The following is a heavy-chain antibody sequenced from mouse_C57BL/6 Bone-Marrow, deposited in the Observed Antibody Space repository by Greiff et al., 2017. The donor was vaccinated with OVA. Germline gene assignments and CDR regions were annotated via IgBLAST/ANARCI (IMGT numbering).Heavy chain of an antibody. CDR3: ARHEAYYDYDGGYFDV. D-gene: IGHD2-4*01. J-gene: IGHJ1*03. CDR1: GYTFTEYT. Sequence: VQLQQSGAELVKPGASVKLSCKASGYTFTEYTIHWVKQRPGQGLEWIGWFYPGSGSIKYNEKFKDKATLTADKSSSTVYMELSRLTSEDSAVYFCARHEAYYDYDGGYFDVWGTGTTVTVSS. V-gene: IGHV1-62-2*01. CDR2: FYPGSGSI.